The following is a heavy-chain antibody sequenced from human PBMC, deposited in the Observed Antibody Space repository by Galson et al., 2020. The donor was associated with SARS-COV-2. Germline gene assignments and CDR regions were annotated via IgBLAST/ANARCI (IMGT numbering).Heavy chain of an antibody. CDR3: ARDIAPNYGVGAFDI. J-gene: IGHJ3*02. Sequence: GGSLRLSCAASGFTFSSYDMHWVRQATGKGLEWVSAIGTAGDTYYPGSVKGRFTISRENAKNSLYLQMNSLRAGDTAVYYCARDIAPNYGVGAFDIWGQGTMVTVSS. V-gene: IGHV3-13*01. CDR1: GFTFSSYD. D-gene: IGHD4-17*01. CDR2: IGTAGDT.